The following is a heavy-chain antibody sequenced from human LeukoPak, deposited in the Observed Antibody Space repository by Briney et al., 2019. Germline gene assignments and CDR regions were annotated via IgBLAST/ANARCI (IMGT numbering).Heavy chain of an antibody. Sequence: GGSLRLSCAASGFSVSNNYMNCVRQAPGKGLEWVSVFYTDGNTYYAESMKGRFSISRDNSKNILFLQMNSLRVEDTAVYYCARDGYDGHYNDAMDVWGQGAAVTVSS. CDR3: ARDGYDGHYNDAMDV. CDR1: GFSVSNNY. D-gene: IGHD5-12*01. J-gene: IGHJ6*02. CDR2: FYTDGNT. V-gene: IGHV3-66*01.